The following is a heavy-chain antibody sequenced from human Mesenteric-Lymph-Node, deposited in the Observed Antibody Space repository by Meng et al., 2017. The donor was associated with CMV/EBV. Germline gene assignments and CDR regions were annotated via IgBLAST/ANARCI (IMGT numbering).Heavy chain of an antibody. J-gene: IGHJ4*02. CDR2: INPNNGDT. D-gene: IGHD4-23*01. CDR3: AREGDGGNSFPDY. CDR1: GYTFTHYY. V-gene: IGHV1-2*02. Sequence: SVKVSCKTSGYTFTHYYIHWVRQAPGQGLEWMGCINPNNGDTYYAQKSQGRVTLTRDTSISTAYMEVSALSSDDTALYYCAREGDGGNSFPDYWGPGTLVTVSS.